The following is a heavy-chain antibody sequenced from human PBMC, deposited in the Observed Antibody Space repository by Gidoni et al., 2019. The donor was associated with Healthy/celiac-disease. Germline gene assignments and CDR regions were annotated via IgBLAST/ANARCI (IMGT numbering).Heavy chain of an antibody. Sequence: QLQLQESGSGLVKPSQTLSLTCAVSGGSISSVVYSWRWIRQPPGKGLEWIGYIYHSGSTYYNPSRKSRVTISVDRSKNQFSLKLSSVTAADTAVYYCARRLASGAFDIWGQGTMVTVSS. J-gene: IGHJ3*02. CDR2: IYHSGST. D-gene: IGHD3-10*01. CDR3: ARRLASGAFDI. CDR1: GGSISSVVYS. V-gene: IGHV4-30-2*01.